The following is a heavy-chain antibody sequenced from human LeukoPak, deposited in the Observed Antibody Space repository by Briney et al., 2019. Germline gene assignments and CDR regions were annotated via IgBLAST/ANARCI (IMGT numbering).Heavy chain of an antibody. J-gene: IGHJ4*02. CDR3: AKYGSGSYYNGLY. D-gene: IGHD3-10*01. CDR2: ISVSGGST. CDR1: GFTGSSHY. V-gene: IGHV3-23*01. Sequence: GGSLRLSCVASGFTGSSHYMSWVRQAPGKGLQWVSTISVSGGSTYYADSVKGRFTISRDSSKSTLYLQMNSLRDEDTAVYYCAKYGSGSYYNGLYWGQGTLVTVSS.